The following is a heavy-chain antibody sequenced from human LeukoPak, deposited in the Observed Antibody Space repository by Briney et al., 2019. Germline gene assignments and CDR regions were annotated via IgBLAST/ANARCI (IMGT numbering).Heavy chain of an antibody. CDR2: IYYSGST. J-gene: IGHJ4*02. V-gene: IGHV4-30-4*01. CDR3: ARAEGSSGYIYDY. Sequence: SETLSLTCTVSGGSISSGDYYWSWIRQPPGTGLEWIGYIYYSGSTYYNPSLKSRVTISVDTPKNQFSLKLSSVTAADTAVYYCARAEGSSGYIYDYWGQGTLVTVSS. D-gene: IGHD3-22*01. CDR1: GGSISSGDYY.